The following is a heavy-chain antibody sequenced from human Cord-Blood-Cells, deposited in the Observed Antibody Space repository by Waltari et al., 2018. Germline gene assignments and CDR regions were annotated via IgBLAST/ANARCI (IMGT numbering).Heavy chain of an antibody. Sequence: QVQLVQSGAEVKKPGASVKVSCKASGYTFTGYYMHWVRQAPGQGLEWMGWINPNRGGTNYAQKFQGRVTMTRDTSISTAYMELSRLRSDDTAVYYCARDGTYDPPDYWGQGTLVTVSS. CDR3: ARDGTYDPPDY. CDR2: INPNRGGT. J-gene: IGHJ4*02. D-gene: IGHD5-12*01. CDR1: GYTFTGYY. V-gene: IGHV1-2*02.